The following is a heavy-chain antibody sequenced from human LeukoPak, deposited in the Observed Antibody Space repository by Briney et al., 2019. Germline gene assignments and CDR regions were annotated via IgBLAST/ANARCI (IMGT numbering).Heavy chain of an antibody. D-gene: IGHD6-13*01. J-gene: IGHJ4*02. Sequence: SETLSLTRTVSGGSISSYYWSWIRQPPGKGLEWIGYIYYSGSTNYNPSLKSRVTISVDTSKNQFSLKLSSATAADTAVYYCARLLAAAADYWGQGTLVTVSS. CDR2: IYYSGST. CDR1: GGSISSYY. CDR3: ARLLAAAADY. V-gene: IGHV4-59*08.